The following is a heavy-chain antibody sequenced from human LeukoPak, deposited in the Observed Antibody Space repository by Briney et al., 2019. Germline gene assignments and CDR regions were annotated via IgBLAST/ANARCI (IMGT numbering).Heavy chain of an antibody. Sequence: GGSLRLSCAAPGFTFSSYSMNWVRQAPGKGLEWDSYIRSSSSTIYYADSVKGRFTISRDNAKNSLYLQMNSLRDEDTAVYYCARGSNYDFWSGSTNFDYWGQGTLVTVSS. CDR3: ARGSNYDFWSGSTNFDY. J-gene: IGHJ4*02. V-gene: IGHV3-48*02. CDR2: IRSSSSTI. D-gene: IGHD3-3*01. CDR1: GFTFSSYS.